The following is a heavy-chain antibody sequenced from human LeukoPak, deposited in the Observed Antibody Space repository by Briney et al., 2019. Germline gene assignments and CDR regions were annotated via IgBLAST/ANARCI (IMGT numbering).Heavy chain of an antibody. D-gene: IGHD3-22*01. CDR3: ARDPSDLAQVSSGYSKYNWFDP. J-gene: IGHJ5*02. CDR1: GGSISSGGNY. Sequence: SETLSLTCAVSGGSISSGGNYWSWIRQPAGKGLEYIGRIYASGSTNYNPSLKSRVTISVDTSKNQFSLKLTSVTAADTAVYYCARDPSDLAQVSSGYSKYNWFDPWGQGTPVTVSS. CDR2: IYASGST. V-gene: IGHV4-61*02.